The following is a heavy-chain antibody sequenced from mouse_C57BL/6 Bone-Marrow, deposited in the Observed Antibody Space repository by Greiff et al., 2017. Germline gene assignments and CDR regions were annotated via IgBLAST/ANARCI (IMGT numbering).Heavy chain of an antibody. CDR2: IWRDGST. J-gene: IGHJ4*01. Sequence: VKLVESGPGLVAPSQSLSITCTASGFSLTSYGVHWVHQPPGKGLEWLVVIWRDGSTTYKSALKARLSINKDNSKSQVFLKMNSLQTDDTAMYYCARGGYYAMDYWGRGTSVTVSS. V-gene: IGHV2-6*02. CDR3: ARGGYYAMDY. CDR1: GFSLTSYG.